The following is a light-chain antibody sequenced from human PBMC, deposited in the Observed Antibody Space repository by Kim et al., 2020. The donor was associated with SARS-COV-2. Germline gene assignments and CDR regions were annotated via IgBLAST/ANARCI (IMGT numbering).Light chain of an antibody. J-gene: IGLJ2*01. Sequence: SSELTQDPAVSVALGQTVRITCQGDSLRSYYANWYQQKPGQAPLLVIYGKNNRPSGIPDRFSGSSSGNTASLTITGAQAEDEADYYRNSRDSSGNHVVFGGGTKLTVL. CDR3: NSRDSSGNHVV. V-gene: IGLV3-19*01. CDR2: GKN. CDR1: SLRSYY.